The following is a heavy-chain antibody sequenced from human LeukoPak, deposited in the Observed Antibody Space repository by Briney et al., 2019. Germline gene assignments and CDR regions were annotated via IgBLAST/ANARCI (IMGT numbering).Heavy chain of an antibody. CDR2: IIPIFGTA. Sequence: SVKVSCKASGGTFSSYAISWVRQAPGQGLEWMGGIIPIFGTANYAQKFQGRVTITADESTSTAYMELSSLRSEDTAVYYCARGVLTGTTVYYFDYWGQGTLVTVSS. V-gene: IGHV1-69*13. CDR3: ARGVLTGTTVYYFDY. D-gene: IGHD1-7*01. J-gene: IGHJ4*02. CDR1: GGTFSSYA.